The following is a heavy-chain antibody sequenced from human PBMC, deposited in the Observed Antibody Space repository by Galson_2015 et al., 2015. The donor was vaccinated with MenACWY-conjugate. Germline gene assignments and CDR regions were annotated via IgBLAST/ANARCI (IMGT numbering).Heavy chain of an antibody. CDR2: INASGGST. D-gene: IGHD2-2*01. J-gene: IGHJ5*02. V-gene: IGHV1-46*01. CDR3: ARDKCVRVPAAIGGWFDP. Sequence: SVKVSCKASGYTFTSYGISWVRQAPGQGLEWMGIINASGGSTSYVQKFQGRVTMTRDTSTSTVYMELSSLRSDDTAVYYCARDKCVRVPAAIGGWFDPWGQGTLVTVSS. CDR1: GYTFTSYG.